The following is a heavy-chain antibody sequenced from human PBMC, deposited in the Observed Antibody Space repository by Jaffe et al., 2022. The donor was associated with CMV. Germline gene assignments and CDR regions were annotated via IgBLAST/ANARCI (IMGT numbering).Heavy chain of an antibody. CDR1: GYTFTSYY. D-gene: IGHD5-12*01. V-gene: IGHV1-46*01. CDR2: INPSGGST. J-gene: IGHJ4*02. Sequence: QVQLVQSGAEVKKPGASVKVSCKASGYTFTSYYMHWVRQAPGQGLEWMGIINPSGGSTSYAQKFQGRVTMTRDTSTSTVYMELSSLRSEDTAVYYCARGADSGYDGPSDFDYWGQGTLVTVSS. CDR3: ARGADSGYDGPSDFDY.